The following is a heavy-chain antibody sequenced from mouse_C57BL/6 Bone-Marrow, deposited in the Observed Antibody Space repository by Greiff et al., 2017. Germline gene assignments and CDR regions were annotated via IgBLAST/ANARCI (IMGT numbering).Heavy chain of an antibody. V-gene: IGHV1-69*01. Sequence: QVQLQQPGAELVMPGASVKLSCKASGYTFTSYWMHWVKPRPGQGLEWIGEIDPSDSYTNYNQKFKGKSTLTVDKSSSTAYMQLSSLTSEDSAVYYCARESYDGYYAMDYWGQGTSVTVSS. J-gene: IGHJ4*01. CDR2: IDPSDSYT. CDR1: GYTFTSYW. D-gene: IGHD2-3*01. CDR3: ARESYDGYYAMDY.